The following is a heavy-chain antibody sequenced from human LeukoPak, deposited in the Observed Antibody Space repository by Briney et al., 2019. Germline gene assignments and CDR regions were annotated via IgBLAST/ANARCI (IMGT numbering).Heavy chain of an antibody. D-gene: IGHD6-19*01. CDR1: GYTFTSYD. J-gene: IGHJ4*02. Sequence: ASVKVSCKASGYTFTSYDINWVRQATGQGLEWMGWMNPNSGNTGYAQKFQGRVTMTRNTSISTAYMELSSLRSEDTAVYYCARGGHLGGTASVDYWGQGALVTASS. V-gene: IGHV1-8*01. CDR3: ARGGHLGGTASVDY. CDR2: MNPNSGNT.